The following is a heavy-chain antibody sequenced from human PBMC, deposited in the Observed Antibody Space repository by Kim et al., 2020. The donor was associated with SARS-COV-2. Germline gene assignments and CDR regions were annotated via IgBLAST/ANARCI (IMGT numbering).Heavy chain of an antibody. CDR2: T. Sequence: TSDEQKFQGRVTMARDTSTSTVYMGLSSLRSEDTAVYYCGRFYDSTDGFDYWGQGTLVTVSS. CDR3: GRFYDSTDGFDY. D-gene: IGHD3-22*01. J-gene: IGHJ4*02. V-gene: IGHV1-46*01.